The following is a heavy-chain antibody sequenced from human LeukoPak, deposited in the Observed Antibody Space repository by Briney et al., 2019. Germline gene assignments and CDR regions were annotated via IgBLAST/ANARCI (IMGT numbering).Heavy chain of an antibody. J-gene: IGHJ4*02. CDR2: IHYIGST. CDR3: ARDVLPQDY. CDR1: GGSISGYY. V-gene: IGHV4-59*01. Sequence: PSETLPLTCTVSGGSISGYYWSWIRQPPGKGLEWIGYIHYIGSTNYNPSLKSRVTISVDTSKNQFSLKVSSVTAADTAVYYCARDVLPQDYWGQGTLVTVSS. D-gene: IGHD2-15*01.